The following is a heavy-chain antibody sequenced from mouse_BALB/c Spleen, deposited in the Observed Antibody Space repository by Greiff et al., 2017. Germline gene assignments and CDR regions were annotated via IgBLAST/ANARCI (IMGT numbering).Heavy chain of an antibody. CDR3: ARPYGNYEGPWFAY. V-gene: IGHV1-14*01. CDR1: GYTFTSYV. Sequence: VQLQQSGPELVKPGASVKMSCKASGYTFTSYVMHWVKQKPGQGLEWIGYINPYNDGTKYNEKFKGKATLTSDKSSSTAYMELSSLTSEDSAVYYCARPYGNYEGPWFAYWGQGTLVTVSA. D-gene: IGHD2-10*02. J-gene: IGHJ3*01. CDR2: INPYNDGT.